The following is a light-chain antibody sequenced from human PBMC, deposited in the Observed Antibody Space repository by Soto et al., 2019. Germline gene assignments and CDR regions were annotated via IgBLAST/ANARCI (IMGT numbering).Light chain of an antibody. V-gene: IGKV1-9*01. J-gene: IGKJ3*01. CDR3: QQFNSDPFT. CDR1: QGISSY. Sequence: DIQLTQSPSFLSASVGDRVTITCRASQGISSYLAWYQQKPGKAPKLLIYGATTLQSGVPSRFSGSGSGTEFTLTITSLQPEDFGTYHCQQFNSDPFTFGPGTKVDIK. CDR2: GAT.